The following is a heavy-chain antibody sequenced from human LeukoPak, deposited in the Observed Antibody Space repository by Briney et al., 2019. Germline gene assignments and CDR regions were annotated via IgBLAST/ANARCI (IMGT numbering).Heavy chain of an antibody. CDR1: GGSVSSYY. Sequence: SETLSLTCTVSGGSVSSYYWTWIRQPPGKGLEWIGCIYYSGSTNYNPSLKSRVTISVDTSKNQFSLKLSSVTAADTAVYYCARVIGGFSGPTGFDPWGQGTLVTVSS. CDR3: ARVIGGFSGPTGFDP. CDR2: IYYSGST. D-gene: IGHD2-15*01. V-gene: IGHV4-59*02. J-gene: IGHJ5*02.